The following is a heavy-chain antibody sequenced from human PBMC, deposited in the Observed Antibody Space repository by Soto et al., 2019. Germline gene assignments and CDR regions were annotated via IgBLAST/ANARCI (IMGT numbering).Heavy chain of an antibody. J-gene: IGHJ3*02. CDR2: IGTAGDT. CDR1: GFTFSSYD. Sequence: EVQLVESGGGLVQPGGSLRLSCAASGFTFSSYDMHWVRQATGKGLEWVSAIGTAGDTYYPGSVKGRFTISRENAKNSLYLQRNSLRAGDTAVYYCARGPTEYCSGGSCYRDGAFDIWGQGTMVTGSS. D-gene: IGHD2-15*01. CDR3: ARGPTEYCSGGSCYRDGAFDI. V-gene: IGHV3-13*01.